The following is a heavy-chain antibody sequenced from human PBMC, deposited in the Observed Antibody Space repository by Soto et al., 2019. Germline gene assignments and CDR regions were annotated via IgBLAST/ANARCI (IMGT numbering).Heavy chain of an antibody. D-gene: IGHD5-18*01. J-gene: IGHJ4*02. CDR2: MNAGNGNT. Sequence: QVQLVQSGAEEKKPGASVKGSCKASGYIFSRNDIHWVRQAPGQRLEWMGWMNAGNGNTRYSREFQARVTFTRDTAASTGYMELSSLRSEDTAVYYCARAAGMVALDYWGQGTLVTVSS. CDR1: GYIFSRND. CDR3: ARAAGMVALDY. V-gene: IGHV1-3*05.